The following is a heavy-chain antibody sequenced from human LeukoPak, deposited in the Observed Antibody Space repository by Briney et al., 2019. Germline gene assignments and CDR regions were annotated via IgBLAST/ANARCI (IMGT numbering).Heavy chain of an antibody. CDR3: ARDRYSSGWIDY. Sequence: SETLSLTCTVSGASISSYDWSWIRQPPGKRLEWIGCVDYSGSTNYNPSLKSRVTISVDTSKKQFSLRVSSVIAADTAVYFCARDRYSSGWIDYWGQGTLVTVSS. J-gene: IGHJ4*02. CDR1: GASISSYD. V-gene: IGHV4-59*01. CDR2: VDYSGST. D-gene: IGHD6-19*01.